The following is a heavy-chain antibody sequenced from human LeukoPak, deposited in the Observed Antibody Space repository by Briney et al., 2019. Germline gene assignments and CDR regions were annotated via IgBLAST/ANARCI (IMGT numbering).Heavy chain of an antibody. CDR2: ISYDGSNK. CDR1: GFTFSSYG. CDR3: AKDLDYYDSSGLFDY. D-gene: IGHD3-22*01. Sequence: GGSLRLSCAASGFTFSSYGMHWVRQAPGKGLEWVAVISYDGSNKYYADSVKGRFTISRDNSKNTLYLQMNSLRAEGTAVYYCAKDLDYYDSSGLFDYWGQGTLVTVSS. V-gene: IGHV3-30*18. J-gene: IGHJ4*02.